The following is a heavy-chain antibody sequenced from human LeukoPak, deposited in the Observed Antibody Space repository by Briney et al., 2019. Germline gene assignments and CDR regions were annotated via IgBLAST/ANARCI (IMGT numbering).Heavy chain of an antibody. D-gene: IGHD4-17*01. V-gene: IGHV5-51*01. Sequence: GESPKISCKGSGYSFTSYWIGWVRQMPGTGLEWMGIIYPGDSDTRYSPSFQGQVTISADKSISTAYLQWSSLKASDTAMYYCARTLYGDYGRYGMDVWGQGTTATVSS. J-gene: IGHJ6*02. CDR2: IYPGDSDT. CDR3: ARTLYGDYGRYGMDV. CDR1: GYSFTSYW.